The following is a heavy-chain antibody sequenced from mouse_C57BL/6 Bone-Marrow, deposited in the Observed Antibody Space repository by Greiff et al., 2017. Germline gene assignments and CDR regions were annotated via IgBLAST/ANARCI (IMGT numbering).Heavy chain of an antibody. J-gene: IGHJ4*01. CDR3: ARPLLYYYAMDY. D-gene: IGHD2-10*01. Sequence: QVQLQQSGAELARPGASVKLSCKASGYTFTSYGISWVKQRTGQGLEWIGEIYPRSGNTYYNEKFKGKATLTADKSSSTAYMELRSLTSEDSAVYFCARPLLYYYAMDYWGQGTSVTVSS. CDR1: GYTFTSYG. V-gene: IGHV1-81*01. CDR2: IYPRSGNT.